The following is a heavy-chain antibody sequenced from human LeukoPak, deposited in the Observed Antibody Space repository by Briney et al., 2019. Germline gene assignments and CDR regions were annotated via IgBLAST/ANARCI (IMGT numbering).Heavy chain of an antibody. CDR3: ARDHRGTVVSPYYYYYGMDV. CDR2: LYHSGST. Sequence: PSETLSLTCTVSGYSISSGYYWGWIRQPPGKGVEWIGSLYHSGSTYYNPSLKSRVTISVDTSKNQFSLKLSSVTAADTAVYYCARDHRGTVVSPYYYYYGMDVWGQGTTVTVSS. D-gene: IGHD4-23*01. V-gene: IGHV4-38-2*02. J-gene: IGHJ6*02. CDR1: GYSISSGYY.